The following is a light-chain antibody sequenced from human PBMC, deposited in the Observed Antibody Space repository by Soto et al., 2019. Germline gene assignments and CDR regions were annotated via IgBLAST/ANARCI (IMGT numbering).Light chain of an antibody. CDR1: QSISSW. CDR3: QQYNSYLFT. J-gene: IGKJ5*01. Sequence: DIQMTQSPSTLSASVGDRVTITCRASQSISSWLAWYQQKPGKAPKLLIYDASSLESGVPSRLSGSGSGTEFTLTISSLQPDDFSNYYCQQYNSYLFTFGQGTRLEIK. V-gene: IGKV1-5*01. CDR2: DAS.